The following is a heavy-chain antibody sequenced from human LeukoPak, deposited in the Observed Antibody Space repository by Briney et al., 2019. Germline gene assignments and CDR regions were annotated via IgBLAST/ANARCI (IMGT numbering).Heavy chain of an antibody. D-gene: IGHD6-13*01. CDR2: ISSSRSYI. Sequence: GGSLRLSCAASGFNFNTNNMDWVRQAPGKGLEWVSFISSSRSYIYYADSVKGRFTISRDNAKNSLYLQMNSLRAEDTAVYYCARFIAAPYYFDYWGRGTLVTVSS. V-gene: IGHV3-21*01. CDR1: GFNFNTNN. J-gene: IGHJ4*02. CDR3: ARFIAAPYYFDY.